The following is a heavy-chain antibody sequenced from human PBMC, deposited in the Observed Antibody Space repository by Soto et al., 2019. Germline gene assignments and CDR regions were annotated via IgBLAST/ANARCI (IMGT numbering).Heavy chain of an antibody. D-gene: IGHD6-25*01. CDR3: ARDPSGVYSSAAAEAGY. V-gene: IGHV1-69*01. CDR2: IIPIFGTA. Sequence: QVQLVQSGAEVKKPGSSVKVSCKASGGTFSSDAISWVRQAPGHGLEGMGGIIPIFGTANYAQKIQGRVTITAAESTSTAYMELSSLRSEAPAVYYCARDPSGVYSSAAAEAGYWGQGTLVTVSS. J-gene: IGHJ4*02. CDR1: GGTFSSDA.